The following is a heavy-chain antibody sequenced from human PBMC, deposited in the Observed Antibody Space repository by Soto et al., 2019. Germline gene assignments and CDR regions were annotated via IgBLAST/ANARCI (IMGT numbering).Heavy chain of an antibody. CDR3: AEAYAVPAATASFDY. D-gene: IGHD2-2*01. V-gene: IGHV3-30*18. CDR1: GFTFSSYG. Sequence: GGSLRLSCAASGFTFSSYGMHWVRQTPGKGLEWLAVISYDANSKYYADFVKGRFSISRDNSKNTLYLQMDSLRAEDTALYHCAEAYAVPAATASFDYWGQGTLVTVSS. CDR2: ISYDANSK. J-gene: IGHJ4*02.